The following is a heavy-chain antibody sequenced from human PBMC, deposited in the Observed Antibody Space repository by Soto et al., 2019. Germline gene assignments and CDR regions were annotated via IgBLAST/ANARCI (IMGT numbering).Heavy chain of an antibody. CDR3: AITGPY. Sequence: QVQQVESGGGVVQPGRSLRLSCAASGFTFSSYGMHWVRQAPGKGLEWVAVIWFDGSNKFYADSVKGRFTISRDNSKNTVSLQMNSLRVEDSAAYYCAITGPYWGQGTLVTVSS. V-gene: IGHV3-33*01. J-gene: IGHJ4*02. CDR2: IWFDGSNK. CDR1: GFTFSSYG.